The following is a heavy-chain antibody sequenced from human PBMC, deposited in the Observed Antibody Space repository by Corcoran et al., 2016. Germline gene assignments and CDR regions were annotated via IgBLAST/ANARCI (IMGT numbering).Heavy chain of an antibody. D-gene: IGHD4-17*01. CDR2: IYYSGST. CDR1: GGSISSSSYY. J-gene: IGHJ5*02. Sequence: QLQLQESGPGLVKPSETLSLTCTVSGGSISSSSYYWGWIRQPPGKGLEWIGSIYYSGSTYYNPSLKSRVTISVDTSKNQFSLKLSSVTAADTAVYYCAGDLTPGDLDWFDPWGQGTLVTVSS. V-gene: IGHV4-39*07. CDR3: AGDLTPGDLDWFDP.